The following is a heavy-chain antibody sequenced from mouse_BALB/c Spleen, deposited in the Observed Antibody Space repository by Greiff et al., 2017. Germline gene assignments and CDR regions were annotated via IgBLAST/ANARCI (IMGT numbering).Heavy chain of an antibody. CDR1: GYTFTSYW. Sequence: QVQLKESGPELVKPGASVKMSCKASGYTFTSYWMHWVKQRPGQGLEWIGEINPSNGRTNYNEKFKSKATLTVDKSSSTAYMQLSSLTSEDSAVYYCARPNWDFYYAMDYWGQGTSVTVSS. V-gene: IGHV1S81*02. D-gene: IGHD4-1*01. CDR2: INPSNGRT. J-gene: IGHJ4*01. CDR3: ARPNWDFYYAMDY.